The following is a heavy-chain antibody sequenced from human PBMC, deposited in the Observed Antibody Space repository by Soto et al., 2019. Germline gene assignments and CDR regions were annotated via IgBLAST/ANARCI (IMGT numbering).Heavy chain of an antibody. CDR1: GFTFSRFA. V-gene: IGHV3-23*01. J-gene: IGHJ4*02. CDR2: LTGSGDST. D-gene: IGHD4-17*01. Sequence: EVQWLESGGGWVQPGGSLRLSCAPSGFTFSRFARTWVRQAPGKGLEWVSSLTGSGDSTYYADSVKGRFTISRDNSKNTLYLQMNSLRADDTALYYCAKGTAVTTGDMAYWGQGTLVTVSS. CDR3: AKGTAVTTGDMAY.